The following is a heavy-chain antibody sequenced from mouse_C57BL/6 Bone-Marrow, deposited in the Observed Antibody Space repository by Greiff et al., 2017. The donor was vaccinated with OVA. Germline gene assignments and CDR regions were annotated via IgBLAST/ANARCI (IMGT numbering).Heavy chain of an antibody. Sequence: EVQLQESGPVLVKPGASVKMSCKASGYTFTDYYMNWVKQSHGKSLEWIGVINPYNGGTSYNQKFKGKATLTVDKSSSTAYMELNSLTSEDSAVYYCARDGDSTWFAYWGQGTLVTVSA. CDR3: ARDGDSTWFAY. CDR1: GYTFTDYY. J-gene: IGHJ3*01. CDR2: INPYNGGT. D-gene: IGHD2-3*01. V-gene: IGHV1-19*01.